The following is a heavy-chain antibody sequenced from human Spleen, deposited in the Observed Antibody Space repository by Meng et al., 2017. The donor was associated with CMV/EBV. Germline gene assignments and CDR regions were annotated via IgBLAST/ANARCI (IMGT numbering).Heavy chain of an antibody. J-gene: IGHJ3*02. CDR3: ARDLVGYDAFDI. CDR2: INTDGGTT. V-gene: IGHV1-46*01. Sequence: ASVKVSCKASGYTFITYYIHWVRQAPGQGLEWMGRINTDGGTTTYSQKFQGGVTLTSDTSTNTVYMELSRLRYEDTAVYYCARDLVGYDAFDIWGQGTMVTVS. CDR1: GYTFITYY. D-gene: IGHD3-22*01.